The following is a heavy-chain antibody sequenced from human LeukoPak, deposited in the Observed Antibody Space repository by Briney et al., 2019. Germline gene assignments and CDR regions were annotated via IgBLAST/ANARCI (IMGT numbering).Heavy chain of an antibody. CDR1: GYSFSTYW. D-gene: IGHD6-13*01. CDR3: AINGAAGSPNRFFNWFDP. J-gene: IGHJ5*02. V-gene: IGHV5-51*01. Sequence: GESLKISCNGSGYSFSTYWIGWVRQMPGKGLEWIGLIYPGDSGTRYSPSFQGQVTFSVDKSISTAYLQWSSLKASDTAMYYCAINGAAGSPNRFFNWFDPWGQGTLVTVSS. CDR2: IYPGDSGT.